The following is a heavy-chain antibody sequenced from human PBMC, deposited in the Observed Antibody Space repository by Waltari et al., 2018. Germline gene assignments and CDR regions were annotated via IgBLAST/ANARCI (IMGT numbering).Heavy chain of an antibody. CDR2: IIPIFGTA. CDR3: ARDASSPPYYYYGMDV. Sequence: QVQLVQSGAEVKKPGSSVKVSCKASGGTFSSYAISWVRQAPGQGLEWMGRIIPIFGTANYAQKFQGRVTITADKSTSTAYMELSSLRSEDTAVYYCARDASSPPYYYYGMDVWGQGTTVTVSS. V-gene: IGHV1-69*08. D-gene: IGHD6-19*01. CDR1: GGTFSSYA. J-gene: IGHJ6*02.